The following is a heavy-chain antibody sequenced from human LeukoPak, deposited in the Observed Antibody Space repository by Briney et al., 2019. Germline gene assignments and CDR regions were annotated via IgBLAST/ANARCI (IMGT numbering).Heavy chain of an antibody. D-gene: IGHD5-12*01. CDR2: IYYSGSI. V-gene: IGHV4-59*01. CDR3: ARESPYDGAFDI. Sequence: SETLSLTCSVSGGSISSDYWTWVRQPPGKGLEWIGYIYYSGSINYNPSLKSRVTISLDTSKNQFSLKLSSVTAADTAVYYCARESPYDGAFDIWGQGTVVTVSS. CDR1: GGSISSDY. J-gene: IGHJ3*02.